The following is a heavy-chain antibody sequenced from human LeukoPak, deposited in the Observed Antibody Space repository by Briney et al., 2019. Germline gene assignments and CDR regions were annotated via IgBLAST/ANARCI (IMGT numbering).Heavy chain of an antibody. Sequence: AGGSLRLSCAASGFTFSSYAMNWVRQAPGKGLEWVSTISGSGGSTYYADSVKGRFTISRDNAKNSLYLQMNSLRAEDTAVYYCARGGTGVVVVPFFDYWGQGTLVTVSS. V-gene: IGHV3-23*01. CDR2: ISGSGGST. CDR1: GFTFSSYA. J-gene: IGHJ4*02. CDR3: ARGGTGVVVVPFFDY. D-gene: IGHD3-22*01.